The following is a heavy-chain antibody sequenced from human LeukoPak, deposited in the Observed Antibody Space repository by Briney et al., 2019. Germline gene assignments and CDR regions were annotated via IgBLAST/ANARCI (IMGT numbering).Heavy chain of an antibody. D-gene: IGHD5-12*01. V-gene: IGHV1-24*01. J-gene: IGHJ6*02. CDR1: GYTLTELS. CDR2: FDPEDGET. CDR3: ARDVDIVATIRINYYYGMDV. Sequence: ASVRVSCKVSGYTLTELSMHWVRQAPGKGLEWMGGFDPEDGETIYAQKFQGRVTMTTDTSTSTAYMELRSLRSDDTAVYYCARDVDIVATIRINYYYGMDVWGQGTTVTVSS.